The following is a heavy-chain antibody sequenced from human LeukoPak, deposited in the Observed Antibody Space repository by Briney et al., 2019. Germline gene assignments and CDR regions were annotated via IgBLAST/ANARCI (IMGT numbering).Heavy chain of an antibody. J-gene: IGHJ6*02. CDR1: GFTFDDYA. D-gene: IGHD6-13*01. V-gene: IGHV3-9*01. CDR3: AKDIKSSSWSYSNYYGMDV. CDR2: ISWNSGTI. Sequence: GGSLRLSCAASGFTFDDYAMHWVRQAPVKGLEWVSGISWNSGTIDYADSVKGRFTISRDNAKNSLYLQMNSLRAEDTALYYCAKDIKSSSWSYSNYYGMDVWGQGTTVTVSS.